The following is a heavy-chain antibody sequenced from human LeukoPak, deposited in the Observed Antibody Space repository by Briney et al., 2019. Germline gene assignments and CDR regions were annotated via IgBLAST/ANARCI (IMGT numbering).Heavy chain of an antibody. CDR3: ARGEKPYDY. CDR2: INAYNGNT. Sequence: ASVKVSCETSGYTFTYYVISWVRQAPGQGLEWMGWINAYNGNTNDAQKLQGRVTMTTDTSTSTAYMELRSLRSDDTAVYYCARGEKPYDYWGQGTLVSVSS. D-gene: IGHD1-26*01. V-gene: IGHV1-18*01. J-gene: IGHJ4*02. CDR1: GYTFTYYV.